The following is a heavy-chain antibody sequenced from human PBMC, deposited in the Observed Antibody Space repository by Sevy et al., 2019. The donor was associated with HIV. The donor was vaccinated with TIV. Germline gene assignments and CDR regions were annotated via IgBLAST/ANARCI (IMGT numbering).Heavy chain of an antibody. V-gene: IGHV1-24*01. J-gene: IGHJ4*02. CDR3: ATTKDYYDSSGSPFDY. D-gene: IGHD3-22*01. Sequence: ASVKVYCKVSGYSLTQLSMHWVRQAPGKGLEWMGSFEPEDGETFYAQMVQGRVTLTEDTSTDTAYMELRSLRSEDTAIYYCATTKDYYDSSGSPFDYWGQGTLVTVSS. CDR1: GYSLTQLS. CDR2: FEPEDGET.